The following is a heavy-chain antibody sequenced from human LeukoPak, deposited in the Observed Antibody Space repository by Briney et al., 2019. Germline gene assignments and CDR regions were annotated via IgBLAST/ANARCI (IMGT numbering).Heavy chain of an antibody. Sequence: SETLSLTCAVSGGSISSSDWWSWVRKPPGKGLEWIGEIYHSGSTKYNPSLKSRVTISVDKSKNQFSLKLSSVTAADTAVYYCARAPYSSSWYRGCWFDPWGQGTLVTVSS. CDR1: GGSISSSDW. J-gene: IGHJ5*02. D-gene: IGHD6-13*01. CDR2: IYHSGST. CDR3: ARAPYSSSWYRGCWFDP. V-gene: IGHV4-4*02.